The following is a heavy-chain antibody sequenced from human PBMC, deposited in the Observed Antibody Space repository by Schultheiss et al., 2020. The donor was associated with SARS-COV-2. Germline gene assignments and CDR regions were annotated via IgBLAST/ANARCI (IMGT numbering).Heavy chain of an antibody. CDR1: GFTFSDYY. CDR2: ISGSGTTI. V-gene: IGHV3-11*01. D-gene: IGHD6-19*01. J-gene: IGHJ4*02. Sequence: GGSLRLSCAASGFTFSDYYMTWIRQAPGKGLKWISSISGSGTTIYYADSLKGRFTISRDNSKNTLYLQMNSLRAEDTAVYYCAKDQEQWLVLLSMFDYWGQGTLVTVSS. CDR3: AKDQEQWLVLLSMFDY.